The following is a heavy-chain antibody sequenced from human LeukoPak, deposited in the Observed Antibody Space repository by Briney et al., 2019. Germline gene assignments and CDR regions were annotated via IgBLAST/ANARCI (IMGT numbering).Heavy chain of an antibody. Sequence: GGSLRLSCAASGFTVSSNYMSWVRQAPGKGLEWVSVIYSGGSTYYADSVKGRFTISRDNSKNTLYLQMNDLRAEDTAVYYCARVDSSGYYGSDYWGQGTLVTVSS. CDR2: IYSGGST. J-gene: IGHJ4*02. D-gene: IGHD3-22*01. CDR1: GFTVSSNY. V-gene: IGHV3-53*01. CDR3: ARVDSSGYYGSDY.